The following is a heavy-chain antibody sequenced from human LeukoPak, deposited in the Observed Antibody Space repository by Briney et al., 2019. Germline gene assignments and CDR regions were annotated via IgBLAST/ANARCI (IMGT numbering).Heavy chain of an antibody. V-gene: IGHV1-8*01. Sequence: ASVKVSCKASGYTVPSYDINWVRQATGQGLEGMGWINPNSGNTGYAQKFQGRVTMTRNTSISTAYMELSSLRSEDTAVYYCARRPTVYYDSSGIIDYWGQGTLVTVSS. CDR3: ARRPTVYYDSSGIIDY. J-gene: IGHJ4*02. D-gene: IGHD3-22*01. CDR2: INPNSGNT. CDR1: GYTVPSYD.